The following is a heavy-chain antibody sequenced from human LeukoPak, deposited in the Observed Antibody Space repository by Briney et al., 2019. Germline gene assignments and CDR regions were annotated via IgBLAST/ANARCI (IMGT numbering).Heavy chain of an antibody. V-gene: IGHV3-48*04. D-gene: IGHD3-22*01. CDR3: ARDYYDSSGYAGLDI. CDR1: GFSFSIYS. CDR2: ISHTGSTM. J-gene: IGHJ3*02. Sequence: GGSLRLSCAASGFSFSIYSLNWVRQAPGKGLEWVSYISHTGSTMSYADSVKGRFTISRDNAKNSLYLQMNSLRAEDTAVYYCARDYYDSSGYAGLDIWGQGTMVTVSS.